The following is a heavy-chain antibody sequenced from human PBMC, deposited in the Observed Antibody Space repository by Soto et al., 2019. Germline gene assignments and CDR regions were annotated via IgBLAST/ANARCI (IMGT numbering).Heavy chain of an antibody. CDR2: IFYSGTT. CDR3: ARDLWVEPELYYYGMDV. V-gene: IGHV4-30-4*01. J-gene: IGHJ6*02. D-gene: IGHD1-1*01. CDR1: GDSISSADYC. Sequence: SETLSLTCTVSGDSISSADYCWSWIRQTPGKGLEWIGHIFYSGTTYYNPSLKSRLTISVDTSKNHFSLRLTSVTAADTAVYYCARDLWVEPELYYYGMDVWGQGTTVTVSS.